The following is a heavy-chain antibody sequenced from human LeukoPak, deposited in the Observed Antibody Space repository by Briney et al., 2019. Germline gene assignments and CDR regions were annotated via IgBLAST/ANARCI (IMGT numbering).Heavy chain of an antibody. CDR2: IYHTGST. Sequence: KPSETLSLTCAVSGGSISSGGYSWSWIRQPPGKGLEWIGYIYHTGSTYYNPSLKSPVTISVDTSKNQFSLKLSSVTAADTAVYYCARGVFWFRFDYWGQGTLVTVSS. CDR1: GGSISSGGYS. CDR3: ARGVFWFRFDY. J-gene: IGHJ4*02. V-gene: IGHV4-30-2*01. D-gene: IGHD3-10*01.